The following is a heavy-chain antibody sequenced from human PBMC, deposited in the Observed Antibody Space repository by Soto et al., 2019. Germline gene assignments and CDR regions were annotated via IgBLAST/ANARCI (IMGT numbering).Heavy chain of an antibody. CDR2: IKSKTDGGTT. CDR1: RETVNNSL. CDR3: TTDSYSGYDYDYYYYMDF. V-gene: IGHV3-15*01. Sequence: AACRETVNNSLVGGVLKETGKGLEWVGRIKSKTDGGTTDYAAPVKGRFTISRDDSKNTLYLQMNSLKTEDTAVYYCTTDSYSGYDYDYYYYMDFWVKGTTDTV. D-gene: IGHD5-12*01. J-gene: IGHJ6*03.